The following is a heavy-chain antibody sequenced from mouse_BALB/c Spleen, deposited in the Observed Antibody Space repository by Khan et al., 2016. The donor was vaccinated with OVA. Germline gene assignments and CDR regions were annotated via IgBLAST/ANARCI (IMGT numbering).Heavy chain of an antibody. V-gene: IGHV2-9*02. CDR1: GFALTSYG. J-gene: IGHJ4*01. CDR2: IWAGGST. D-gene: IGHD2-3*01. Sequence: QVQLKQSGPGLVAPSQSLSITCTVSGFALTSYGVHWVRQPPGKGLEWLGVIWAGGSTNYNSALMSRRTISKDNSKSQVFLKRNSLQTDDTAMYYCARFHDGYYYNVDYWGQGTSVTVSS. CDR3: ARFHDGYYYNVDY.